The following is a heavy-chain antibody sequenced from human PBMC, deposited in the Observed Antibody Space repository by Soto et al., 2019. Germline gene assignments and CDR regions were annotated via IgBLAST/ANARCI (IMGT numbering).Heavy chain of an antibody. Sequence: PSETLYLTCAVYGGSFSRHYWIWIRQPPGKGLEWIGEISHSGSTTYNPSPESRVAISVDTSMNQFSLKLNSVTAADTAVYYCARGPSRLLMGDSFAWGQGTLVTVSS. CDR3: ARGPSRLLMGDSFA. J-gene: IGHJ5*02. CDR1: GGSFSRHY. CDR2: ISHSGST. D-gene: IGHD2-8*01. V-gene: IGHV4-34*01.